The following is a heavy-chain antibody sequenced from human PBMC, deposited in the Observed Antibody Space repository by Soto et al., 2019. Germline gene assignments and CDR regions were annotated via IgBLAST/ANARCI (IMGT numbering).Heavy chain of an antibody. Sequence: GASVKVSCKASGGTFSSYTISWVRQAPGQGLEWMGRIIPILGIANYAQKFQGRVTITADKSTSTAYMELSSLRSEDTAVYYCAREGLDIVVVVAATSYDAFDIWGQGTMVTVSS. CDR1: GGTFSSYT. CDR3: AREGLDIVVVVAATSYDAFDI. V-gene: IGHV1-69*04. D-gene: IGHD2-15*01. J-gene: IGHJ3*02. CDR2: IIPILGIA.